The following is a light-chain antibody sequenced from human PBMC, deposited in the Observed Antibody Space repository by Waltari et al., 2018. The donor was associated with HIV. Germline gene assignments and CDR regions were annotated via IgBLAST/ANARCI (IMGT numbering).Light chain of an antibody. CDR1: SPNLGSNT. J-gene: IGLJ3*02. CDR3: AAWDDSLRGV. CDR2: SNN. V-gene: IGLV1-44*01. Sequence: QSVLTQPPSASGTPGQRVTISCSGSSPNLGSNTVNWYQQLPGTAPKLLSYSNNQRPSGVPDRFSGSKSGTSASLAISGLQSEDEADYYCAAWDDSLRGVFGGGTKLTVL.